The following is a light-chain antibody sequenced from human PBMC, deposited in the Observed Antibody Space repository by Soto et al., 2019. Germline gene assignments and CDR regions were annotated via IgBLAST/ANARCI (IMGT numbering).Light chain of an antibody. CDR2: GTS. V-gene: IGKV3-20*01. CDR3: QQYGELLYT. J-gene: IGKJ2*01. CDR1: QSISRTF. Sequence: EIVLTQSPGTLSLSPGGRTTLSCRATQSISRTFLAWYQQKPGQAPKLLIYGTSNRATGVPDRFSGSGSGTDFILNISRLEPEDFAVYYCQQYGELLYTFGQGTKLEIK.